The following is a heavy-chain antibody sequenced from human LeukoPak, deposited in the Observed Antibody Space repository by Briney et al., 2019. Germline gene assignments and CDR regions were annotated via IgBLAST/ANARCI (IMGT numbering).Heavy chain of an antibody. V-gene: IGHV3-30-3*01. CDR1: GFTFSSYA. D-gene: IGHD3-22*01. Sequence: GGSLRLSCAASGFTFSSYAMHWVRQAPGKGLEWVAVISYDGGNKYYADSVKGRFTISRDNSKNTLYLQMNSLRAEDTAVYYCARASITMIVVVLIDYWGQGTLVTVSS. CDR2: ISYDGGNK. J-gene: IGHJ4*02. CDR3: ARASITMIVVVLIDY.